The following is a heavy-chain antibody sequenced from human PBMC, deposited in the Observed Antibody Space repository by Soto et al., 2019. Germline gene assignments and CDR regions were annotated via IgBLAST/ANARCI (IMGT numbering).Heavy chain of an antibody. Sequence: SETLSLTCDVSGGPVGYTSFYWGWLRQSPGKGLEWIGSVHHSVTTYYNPSLKGRVTISMDTSKNQFSLRLTSVTAADTAVCYCARDTSSTSLRAEYFQFWGQGTQVTVSS. V-gene: IGHV4-39*02. CDR3: ARDTSSTSLRAEYFQF. CDR2: VHHSVTT. J-gene: IGHJ1*01. CDR1: GGPVGYTSFY. D-gene: IGHD6-13*01.